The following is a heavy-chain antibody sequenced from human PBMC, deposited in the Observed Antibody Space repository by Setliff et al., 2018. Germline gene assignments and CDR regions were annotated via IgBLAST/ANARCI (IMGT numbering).Heavy chain of an antibody. Sequence: SETLSLTCAVSGYSISSGFYWGWIRQSPGKGLEWIASVYYSGTTYYNPSLESRVTMSVDTSKNQFSLNLSSVSAADTAVYYCARTFTGRYFDLWGRGTLVTVSS. CDR2: VYYSGTT. V-gene: IGHV4-38-2*01. J-gene: IGHJ2*01. CDR3: ARTFTGRYFDL. CDR1: GYSISSGFY.